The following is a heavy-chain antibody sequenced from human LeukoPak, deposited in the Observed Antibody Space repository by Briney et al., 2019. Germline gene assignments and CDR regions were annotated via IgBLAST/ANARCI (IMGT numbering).Heavy chain of an antibody. Sequence: SETLSLTCTVSGGSISSSSYYWGWLRQPPGKGLEWIGGIYYSGSTYYNPPLKSRVTISVDTSKTQFTLKLSPVTAADTAVYYCARRGSGWFPFDYWGQGTLVTVSS. J-gene: IGHJ4*02. CDR3: ARRGSGWFPFDY. V-gene: IGHV4-39*01. D-gene: IGHD6-19*01. CDR1: GGSISSSSYY. CDR2: IYYSGST.